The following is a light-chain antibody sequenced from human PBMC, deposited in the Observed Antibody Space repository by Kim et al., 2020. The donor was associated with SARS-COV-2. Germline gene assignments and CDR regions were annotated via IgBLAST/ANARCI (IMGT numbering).Light chain of an antibody. V-gene: IGKV1-27*01. CDR3: QKYDSARMA. CDR1: QGISRY. Sequence: ASVGDSVTITWRASQGISRYLAWYQQKPGKAPKLLIYGASKLQSGVPSRCSGSGSGTDFTLTISRLQPEDVATYYCQKYDSARMAFGHGTKVDSK. CDR2: GAS. J-gene: IGKJ1*01.